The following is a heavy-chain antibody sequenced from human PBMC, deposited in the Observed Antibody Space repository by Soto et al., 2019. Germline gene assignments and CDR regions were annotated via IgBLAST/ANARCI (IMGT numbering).Heavy chain of an antibody. J-gene: IGHJ4*02. CDR3: ARSQAYYYDSSGQNYFHY. CDR1: GGTFSSYA. V-gene: IGHV1-69*13. D-gene: IGHD3-22*01. CDR2: IIPIFGTA. Sequence: SVKVSCKASGGTFSSYAISWVRQAPGQGLEWMGGIIPIFGTANYAQKFQGRVTITADESTSTAYMELSSLRSEDTAVYYCARSQAYYYDSSGQNYFHYWGQGTLVTVSS.